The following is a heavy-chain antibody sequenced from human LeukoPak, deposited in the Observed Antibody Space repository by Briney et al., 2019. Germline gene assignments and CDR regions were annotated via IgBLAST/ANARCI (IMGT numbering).Heavy chain of an antibody. CDR1: GFTLSGYI. CDR3: ARDQWLDY. V-gene: IGHV3-48*04. Sequence: PGGSLRLSCAASGFTLSGYIMNWVRQAPGKGLGWVSFIGTSGNTIYYADSVKGRFTVSRDNAKNSLYLQMNSLRAEDTAVYYCARDQWLDYWGQGTLVTVSS. J-gene: IGHJ4*02. D-gene: IGHD6-19*01. CDR2: IGTSGNTI.